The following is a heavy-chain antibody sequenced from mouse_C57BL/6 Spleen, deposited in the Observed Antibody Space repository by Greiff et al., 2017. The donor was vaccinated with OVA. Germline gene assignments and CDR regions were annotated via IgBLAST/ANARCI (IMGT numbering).Heavy chain of an antibody. CDR2: IYPGDGDT. CDR1: GYAFSSSW. D-gene: IGHD2-1*01. CDR3: ARGNYFDY. V-gene: IGHV1-82*01. J-gene: IGHJ2*01. Sequence: QVQLQQSGPELVKPGASVKISCKASGYAFSSSWMTWVKQRPGQGLEWIGGIYPGDGDTNYNGKFKGKATLTADKSSSTAYMQLISLSSADSAVYFCARGNYFDYWGQGTTLTVSS.